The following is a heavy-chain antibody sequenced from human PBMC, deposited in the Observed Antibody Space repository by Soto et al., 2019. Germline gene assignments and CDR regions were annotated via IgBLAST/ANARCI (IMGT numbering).Heavy chain of an antibody. J-gene: IGHJ6*02. V-gene: IGHV4-30-2*01. CDR3: ARIRVIISDYYYYGMDV. D-gene: IGHD3-3*01. CDR2: IYHSGST. CDR1: GGSISSGGYS. Sequence: SETLSLTCAVSGGSISSGGYSWSWIRQPPGKGLEWIGYIYHSGSTYYNPSLKSRVTISVDRSKNQFSLKLSSVTAADTAVYYCARIRVIISDYYYYGMDVWGQGTTVTVSS.